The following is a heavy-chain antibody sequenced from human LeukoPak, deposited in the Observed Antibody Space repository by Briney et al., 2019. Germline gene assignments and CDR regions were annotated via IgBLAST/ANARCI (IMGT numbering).Heavy chain of an antibody. CDR3: ARADCSASTCYLRRSWFDP. Sequence: GGSLRLSCTASGFSINSYDMNWVRQAPGKGLEWVSSISPKSDFIYYSDSVRGRFTISRDNADNSLYLQMNSLRAEDTAVYYCARADCSASTCYLRRSWFDPWGQGTLVTVSS. D-gene: IGHD3-9*01. J-gene: IGHJ5*02. CDR1: GFSINSYD. CDR2: ISPKSDFI. V-gene: IGHV3-21*01.